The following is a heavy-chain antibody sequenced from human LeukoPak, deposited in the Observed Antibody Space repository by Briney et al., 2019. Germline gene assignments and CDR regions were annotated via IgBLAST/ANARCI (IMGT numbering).Heavy chain of an antibody. D-gene: IGHD6-19*01. CDR1: GFTVSSNY. J-gene: IGHJ4*02. CDR2: IYSAGNT. Sequence: GGSLRLSCVASGFTVSSNYMSWVREAPGRGLEWVSVIYSAGNTYYADSVKGRFTISRHNSKNTLYLQMNSLRVEDTAVYYCARGGTPGYSSGRIDYWGQGTLVTVSS. CDR3: ARGGTPGYSSGRIDY. V-gene: IGHV3-53*04.